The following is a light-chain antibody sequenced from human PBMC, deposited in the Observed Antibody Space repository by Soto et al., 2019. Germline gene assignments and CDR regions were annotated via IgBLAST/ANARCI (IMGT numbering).Light chain of an antibody. J-gene: IGLJ1*01. CDR2: GNS. CDR3: QSYDSTLSARYV. CDR1: SSNIGTNA. Sequence: SVLTQAPSASGTPGQRVSLSCSGSSSNIGTNAVNWYQQFPGSAPKLLISGNSNRPSGVPDRFSGSTSGTSASLAITGLQAEDEGDYYCQSYDSTLSARYVFGTGTKLTVL. V-gene: IGLV1-40*01.